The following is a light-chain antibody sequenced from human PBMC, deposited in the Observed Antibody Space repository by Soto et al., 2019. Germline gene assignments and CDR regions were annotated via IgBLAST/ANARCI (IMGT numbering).Light chain of an antibody. CDR2: AAS. J-gene: IGKJ5*01. CDR1: QSISSY. Sequence: IWMTQSPSSLSAFVGARVSITYRASQSISSYLNWYXXKQGKXHKLXIYAASSLQSGVPSRFSGSGSGTDFTLTISRLKPEDVESYDGQQRYSAPITFGQGTRLEIK. CDR3: QQRYSAPIT. V-gene: IGKV1-39*01.